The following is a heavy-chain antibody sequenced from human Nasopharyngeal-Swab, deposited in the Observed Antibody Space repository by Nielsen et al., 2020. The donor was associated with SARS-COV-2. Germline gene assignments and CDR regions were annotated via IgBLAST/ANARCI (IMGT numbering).Heavy chain of an antibody. J-gene: IGHJ4*02. CDR2: IWYDGSNK. V-gene: IGHV3-33*01. CDR3: ARDLAVVDSGSDY. Sequence: VRQAPGKGLEWVAVIWYDGSNKYYADSVKGRFTISRDNSKNTLYLQMNSLRAEDTAVYYCARDLAVVDSGSDYWGQGTLVTVSS. D-gene: IGHD6-19*01.